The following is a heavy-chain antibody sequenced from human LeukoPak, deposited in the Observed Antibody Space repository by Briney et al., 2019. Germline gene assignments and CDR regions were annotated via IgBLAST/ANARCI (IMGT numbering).Heavy chain of an antibody. D-gene: IGHD2-2*01. CDR1: GFTFSAYG. CDR2: IRYDGSNK. CDR3: AKDEPVYCSSTSCYELRY. Sequence: GGSLRLSCAVSGFTFSAYGMHWVRQGPGKGLEWVAFIRYDGSNKYYADSVRGRFTISRDNSKNTLYLQMYSLRAEDTAVYYCAKDEPVYCSSTSCYELRYWGQGTLVTVSS. J-gene: IGHJ4*02. V-gene: IGHV3-30*02.